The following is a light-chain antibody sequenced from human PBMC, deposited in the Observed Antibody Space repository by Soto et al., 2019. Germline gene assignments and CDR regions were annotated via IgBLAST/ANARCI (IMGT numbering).Light chain of an antibody. J-gene: IGKJ1*01. CDR3: QQYGGSPQT. CDR2: VAS. CDR1: QSVSNY. V-gene: IGKV3-20*01. Sequence: EIVLTQSPGTLSLSPGERATLSCRASQSVSNYLAWYQQKPGQAPRLLIYVASSRATGIPDRFSGSGSGTDFTLTISRLEPEDLAVYYCQQYGGSPQTFGQGTKVDIK.